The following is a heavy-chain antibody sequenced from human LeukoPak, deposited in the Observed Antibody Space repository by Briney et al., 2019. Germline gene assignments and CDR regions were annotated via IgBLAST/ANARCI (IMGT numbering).Heavy chain of an antibody. CDR1: GFTFSSYS. CDR2: ISSSSSYI. V-gene: IGHV3-21*01. Sequence: PGGSLRLSCAASGFTFSSYSMNWVRQAPGKGLEWVSSISSSSSYIYYADSVKGRFAISRDNAKNSLYLQMNSLRAEDTAVYYCARDWFHGYSYGHDAFDIWGQGTMVTVSS. CDR3: ARDWFHGYSYGHDAFDI. D-gene: IGHD5-18*01. J-gene: IGHJ3*02.